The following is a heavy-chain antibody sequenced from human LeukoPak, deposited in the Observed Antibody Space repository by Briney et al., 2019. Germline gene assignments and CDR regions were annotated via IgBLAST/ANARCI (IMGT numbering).Heavy chain of an antibody. CDR2: IIPILGIA. J-gene: IGHJ3*02. D-gene: IGHD5-24*01. V-gene: IGHV1-69*02. CDR3: VSMEMATIFCAFDI. Sequence: GASVKVSCKASGGTFTSYYISWVRQAPGQGLEWMGRIIPILGIANYAQKFQGRVTITTDKSTSTASMELSSLRSEDTAVYDCVSMEMATIFCAFDIWGQGTMVTVSS. CDR1: GGTFTSYY.